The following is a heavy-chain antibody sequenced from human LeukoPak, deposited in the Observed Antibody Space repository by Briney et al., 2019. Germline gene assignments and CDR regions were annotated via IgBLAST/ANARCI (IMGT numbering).Heavy chain of an antibody. Sequence: GGSLRHSCAASGFTFSNYAMSWVRQAPGKGLEWISAVSGSGDRTYYAGSVKGRFTISRDNSKNIVYLRMNSLRAEDTAVYFCANSRGYGSGNLWGQGTLVTVSS. CDR3: ANSRGYGSGNL. CDR1: GFTFSNYA. D-gene: IGHD3-10*01. J-gene: IGHJ4*02. CDR2: VSGSGDRT. V-gene: IGHV3-23*01.